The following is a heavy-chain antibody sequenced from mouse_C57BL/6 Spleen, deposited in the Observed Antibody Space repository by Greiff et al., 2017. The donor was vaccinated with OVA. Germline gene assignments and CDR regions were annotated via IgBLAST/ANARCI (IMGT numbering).Heavy chain of an antibody. V-gene: IGHV1-64*01. CDR3: AIATVIARYAKDY. Sequence: QVQLQQPGAELVKPGASVKLSCKASGYTFTSYWMNWVKQRPGQGLEWIGMIHPDSGSTNYNEKFKSKATLTVDTSSSTAYMQLSSLTSEDSAVYYCAIATVIARYAKDYWGQGPSVTVSS. J-gene: IGHJ4*01. CDR2: IHPDSGST. CDR1: GYTFTSYW. D-gene: IGHD1-1*01.